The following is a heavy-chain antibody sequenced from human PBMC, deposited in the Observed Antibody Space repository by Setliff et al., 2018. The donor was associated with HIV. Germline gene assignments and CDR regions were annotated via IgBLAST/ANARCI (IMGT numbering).Heavy chain of an antibody. Sequence: GGSLRLSCAASGFSFSSYVMHWVRQAPGKGLEWVAVIWYDGSNKYYADSVRGRFTISRDNSKNTLYLQMNSLRAEDTAVYYCARDATRGGDMDVWAKGTTVTVSS. V-gene: IGHV3-33*01. CDR3: ARDATRGGDMDV. J-gene: IGHJ6*03. D-gene: IGHD2-15*01. CDR2: IWYDGSNK. CDR1: GFSFSSYV.